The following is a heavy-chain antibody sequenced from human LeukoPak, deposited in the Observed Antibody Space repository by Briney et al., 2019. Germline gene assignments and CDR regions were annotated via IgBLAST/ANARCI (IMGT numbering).Heavy chain of an antibody. CDR2: IYYSGST. V-gene: IGHV4-59*08. J-gene: IGHJ4*02. Sequence: KPSETLSLTCAVYGGSFSGYYWSWIRQPPGKGLEWIGYIYYSGSTNYNPSLKSRVTISVDTSKNQFSLKLSSVTAADTAVYYCARHGTYYDSSGYYFTTFDYWGQGTLVTVSS. D-gene: IGHD3-22*01. CDR1: GGSFSGYY. CDR3: ARHGTYYDSSGYYFTTFDY.